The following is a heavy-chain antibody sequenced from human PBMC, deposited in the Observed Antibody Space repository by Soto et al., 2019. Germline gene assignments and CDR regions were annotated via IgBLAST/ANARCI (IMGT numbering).Heavy chain of an antibody. V-gene: IGHV4-59*01. CDR2: IYYSGST. CDR1: GGSISSYY. J-gene: IGHJ6*03. CDR3: ARITRRYFDWLLSFYHYYMDV. D-gene: IGHD3-9*01. Sequence: SETLSLTCTVSGGSISSYYWSWIRQPPGKGLEWIGYIYYSGSTNYNPSLKSRVTISVDTSKNQFSLKLSSVTAADTAVYYCARITRRYFDWLLSFYHYYMDVWGKGTTVTVSS.